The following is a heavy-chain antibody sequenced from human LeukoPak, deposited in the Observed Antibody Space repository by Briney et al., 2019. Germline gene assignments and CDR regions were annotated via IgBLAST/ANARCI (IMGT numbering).Heavy chain of an antibody. CDR3: ARSQWELLFGWYFYL. J-gene: IGHJ2*01. CDR2: ISYDGSNK. D-gene: IGHD1-26*01. V-gene: IGHV3-30*04. Sequence: GRSLRLSCAASGFTFSSYAMHWLRQAPGKGLEWVAVISYDGSNKYYADSVKGRFTISRDNSRNTLYLQMNSLRAEDTAGYYCARSQWELLFGWYFYLWGRGTLVTVSS. CDR1: GFTFSSYA.